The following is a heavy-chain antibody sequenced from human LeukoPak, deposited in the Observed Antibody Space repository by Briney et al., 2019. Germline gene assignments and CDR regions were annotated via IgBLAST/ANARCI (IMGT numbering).Heavy chain of an antibody. Sequence: SETLSLTCAVYGGSFSGYYWSWIRQPPGEGLEWIGEINHSGSTNYNPSLKSRGTISVDTSKNQFSLKLSSVTAADTAVYYCARTMGYSSSWYSYGYYYMDVWGKGTTVTISS. CDR1: GGSFSGYY. CDR3: ARTMGYSSSWYSYGYYYMDV. CDR2: INHSGST. V-gene: IGHV4-34*01. D-gene: IGHD6-13*01. J-gene: IGHJ6*03.